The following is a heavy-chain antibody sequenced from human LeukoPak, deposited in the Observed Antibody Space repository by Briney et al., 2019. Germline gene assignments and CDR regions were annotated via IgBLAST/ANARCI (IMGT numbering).Heavy chain of an antibody. CDR2: TRNKANSYTR. D-gene: IGHD2-2*01. J-gene: IGHJ4*02. V-gene: IGHV3-72*01. Sequence: PGGSLRLSCTASEFTFSDYYVDWVRQAPGKGLEWVGRTRNKANSYTRDYAASVKGRFTISRDDSRDSVYLQMSSLKTEDTAVYCCTTLLAVAPVADIYDYWGQGTLVTVSS. CDR3: TTLLAVAPVADIYDY. CDR1: EFTFSDYY.